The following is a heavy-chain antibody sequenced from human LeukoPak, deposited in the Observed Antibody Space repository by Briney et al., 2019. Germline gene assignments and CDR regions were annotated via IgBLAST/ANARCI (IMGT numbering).Heavy chain of an antibody. V-gene: IGHV1-18*01. CDR3: ARDIRVTMVRGRYFDY. D-gene: IGHD3-10*01. CDR1: GYTFTSYG. CDR2: ISAYNGNT. Sequence: ASVKVSCKASGYTFTSYGISWVRQAPGQGLEWMGWISAYNGNTNYAQKLQGRVTMTTDTFTSTAYMELRSLRSDDTAVYYCARDIRVTMVRGRYFDYWGQGTLVTVSS. J-gene: IGHJ4*02.